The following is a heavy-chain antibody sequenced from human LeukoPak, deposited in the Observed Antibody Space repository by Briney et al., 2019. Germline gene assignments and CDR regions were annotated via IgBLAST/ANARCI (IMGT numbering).Heavy chain of an antibody. Sequence: ASVKVSCKASGYTFTIYYMHWVRQAPGQGLEWMGLINPSGGSTSYAQKFQGRVTMTRDTSTSTVYVELSSLRSEDTAVYYCARDGETTVTTFPFDYWGQGTLVTVSS. D-gene: IGHD4-17*01. V-gene: IGHV1-46*01. CDR3: ARDGETTVTTFPFDY. J-gene: IGHJ4*02. CDR2: INPSGGST. CDR1: GYTFTIYY.